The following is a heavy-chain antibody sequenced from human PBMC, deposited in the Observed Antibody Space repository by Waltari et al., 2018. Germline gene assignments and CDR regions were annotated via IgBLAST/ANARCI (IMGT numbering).Heavy chain of an antibody. CDR3: ARGIQLWGRGSWYFDN. Sequence: HVQLVPSGSELQKPGASVKASCTASGSIFTHSALYWVRQAPGQGLESMGWINTKTGNPTYAQGFRGRFVFALDTSVSTASLQISSLKAEDTAVYYCARGIQLWGRGSWYFDNWGQGTLVTVSS. CDR1: GSIFTHSA. CDR2: INTKTGNP. J-gene: IGHJ4*02. V-gene: IGHV7-4-1*02. D-gene: IGHD3-16*01.